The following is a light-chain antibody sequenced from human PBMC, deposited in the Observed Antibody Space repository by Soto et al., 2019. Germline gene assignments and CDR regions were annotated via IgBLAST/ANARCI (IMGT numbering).Light chain of an antibody. Sequence: DIHKTQSPSTLSASVGDRVAITCQASQSISVWLAWYQQKPGKAPNLLIYKTSSLETGVPSRFSGSGSGTEFTLTISSLQPDDFATYYCQHWNDYSWTFGQGTKVEVK. J-gene: IGKJ1*01. CDR1: QSISVW. V-gene: IGKV1-5*03. CDR3: QHWNDYSWT. CDR2: KTS.